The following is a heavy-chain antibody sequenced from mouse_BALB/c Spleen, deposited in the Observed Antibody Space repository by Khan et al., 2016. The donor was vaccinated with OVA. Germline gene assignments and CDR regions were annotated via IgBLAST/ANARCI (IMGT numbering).Heavy chain of an antibody. D-gene: IGHD1-1*01. V-gene: IGHV3-2*02. CDR1: GYSITSGYA. CDR2: ISYSGST. Sequence: EVELVESGPGLVKPSQSLSLTCPVTGYSITSGYAWNWIRQFPGNKLEWMGYISYSGSTSYNPSLRRRISITRDTSKNQFFLQLNSVTTEDTATYYCARKNYYGYAMDYWGQGTSVTVSS. J-gene: IGHJ4*01. CDR3: ARKNYYGYAMDY.